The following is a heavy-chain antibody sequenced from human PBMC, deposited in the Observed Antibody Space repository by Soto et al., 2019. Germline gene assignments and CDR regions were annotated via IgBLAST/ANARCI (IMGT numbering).Heavy chain of an antibody. J-gene: IGHJ4*02. CDR1: GFTFSSYG. Sequence: GGSLRLSCAASGFTFSSYGMHWVRQAPGKGLEWVAVISYDGSNKYYADSVKGRFTISRDNSKNTLYLQMNSLRAEDTAVYYCAKVEAPTYYDILTGYRDFDYWGQGTLVTVSS. CDR2: ISYDGSNK. CDR3: AKVEAPTYYDILTGYRDFDY. V-gene: IGHV3-30*18. D-gene: IGHD3-9*01.